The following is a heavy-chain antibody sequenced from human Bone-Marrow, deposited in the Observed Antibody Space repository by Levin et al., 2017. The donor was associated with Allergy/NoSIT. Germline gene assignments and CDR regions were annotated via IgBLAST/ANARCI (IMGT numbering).Heavy chain of an antibody. CDR1: GITVSSHY. CDR3: ARGYAYTVGTSYYFDS. V-gene: IGHV3-53*01. CDR2: LYSGGAT. Sequence: GGSLRLSCAASGITVSSHYMSWVRQAPGKGLEWVSTLYSGGATFYAQSVQGRFATSRDNSKNTVYLHMNSLRVEDTAVYYCARGYAYTVGTSYYFDSWGQGTLVSVSS. J-gene: IGHJ4*02. D-gene: IGHD1-26*01.